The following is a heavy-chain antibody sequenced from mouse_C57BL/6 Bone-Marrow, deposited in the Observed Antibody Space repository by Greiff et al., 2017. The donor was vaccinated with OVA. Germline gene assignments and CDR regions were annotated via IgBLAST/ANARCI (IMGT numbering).Heavy chain of an antibody. Sequence: EVKLLESGAELVRPGASVKLSCTASGFNIKDDYMHWVKQRPEQGLEWIGWIDPENGDTEYASKFQGKATITADTSSNTAYLQLSSLTSEDTAVYYCTINFFFDYWGQGTTLTVSS. CDR1: GFNIKDDY. V-gene: IGHV14-4*01. J-gene: IGHJ2*01. CDR3: TINFFFDY. CDR2: IDPENGDT. D-gene: IGHD1-3*01.